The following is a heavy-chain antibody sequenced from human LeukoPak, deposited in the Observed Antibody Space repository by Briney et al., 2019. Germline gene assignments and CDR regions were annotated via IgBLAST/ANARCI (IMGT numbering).Heavy chain of an antibody. CDR1: GFTFSGYI. V-gene: IGHV3-48*01. CDR3: ARDQWLDY. CDR2: IGTSGNTI. J-gene: IGHJ4*02. D-gene: IGHD6-19*01. Sequence: GGSLRLSCAASGFTFSGYIMIWVRQAPGKGLEWISFIGTSGNTIYYADSVKGRFTVSRDNAKNSLYLQMNSLRAEDTAVYYCARDQWLDYWGQGTLVTVSS.